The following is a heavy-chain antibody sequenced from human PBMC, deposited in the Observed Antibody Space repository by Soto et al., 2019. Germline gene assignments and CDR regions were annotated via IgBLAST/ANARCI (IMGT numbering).Heavy chain of an antibody. J-gene: IGHJ6*02. Sequence: EVQLVESGGGVVQPGGSLRLSCTASGVTFSSYSMVWVRQAPGKGLEWVSYISSSSSSIYYADSVKGRFSTFRDNAKNSTSLQMNSLRVEDTGVYYCARELGFDAVARMDVWGQGTMVTVSS. CDR1: GVTFSSYS. V-gene: IGHV3-48*01. CDR2: ISSSSSSI. D-gene: IGHD6-19*01. CDR3: ARELGFDAVARMDV.